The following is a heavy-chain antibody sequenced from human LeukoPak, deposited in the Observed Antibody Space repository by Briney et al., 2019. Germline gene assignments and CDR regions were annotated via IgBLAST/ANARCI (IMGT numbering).Heavy chain of an antibody. J-gene: IGHJ6*02. D-gene: IGHD3-22*01. CDR2: IIPILGIA. CDR3: ARVCYDSSGYCIDYYYGMDV. V-gene: IGHV1-69*04. CDR1: GYTFTSYG. Sequence: GASVKVSCKASGYTFTSYGISWARQAPGQGLEWMGRIIPILGIANYAQKFQGRVTITADKSTSTAYMELSSLRSEDTAVYYCARVCYDSSGYCIDYYYGMDVWGQGTTVTVSS.